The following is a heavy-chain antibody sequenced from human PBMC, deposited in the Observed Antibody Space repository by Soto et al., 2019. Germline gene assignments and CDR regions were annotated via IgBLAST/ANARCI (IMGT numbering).Heavy chain of an antibody. V-gene: IGHV4-38-2*02. D-gene: IGHD3-22*01. CDR1: GYSISSGYY. J-gene: IGHJ4*02. CDR2: IYHSGST. Sequence: SETLSLTCAVSGYSISSGYYWGWIRQPPGKGLEWIGSIYHSGSTYYNPSLKSRVTISVDTSKNQFSLKLSSVTAADTAVYYCARDFLEHYYDSSGYYHEGGYYFDYWGQGTLVTVSS. CDR3: ARDFLEHYYDSSGYYHEGGYYFDY.